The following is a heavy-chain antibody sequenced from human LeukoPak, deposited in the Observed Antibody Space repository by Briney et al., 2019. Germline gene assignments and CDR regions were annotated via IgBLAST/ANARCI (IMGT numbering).Heavy chain of an antibody. J-gene: IGHJ5*02. V-gene: IGHV3-11*04. Sequence: GGSLRLSCVASGFTFSDYYMSWIRQAPGKGLEWVSYISTTDGTTYYADSVKGRFTISRDNAKNSLYLQMNSLRAEDTAIYYCARDSNWGTNNWFDPWGQGTLVIVSS. D-gene: IGHD7-27*01. CDR1: GFTFSDYY. CDR3: ARDSNWGTNNWFDP. CDR2: ISTTDGTT.